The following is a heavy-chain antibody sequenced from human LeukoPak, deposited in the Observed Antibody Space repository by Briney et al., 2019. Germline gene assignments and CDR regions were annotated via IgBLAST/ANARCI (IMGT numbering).Heavy chain of an antibody. CDR3: AVDYDSSGYPDY. CDR2: MSPNSGDT. CDR1: GYTFTTHD. V-gene: IGHV1-8*01. J-gene: IGHJ4*02. D-gene: IGHD3-22*01. Sequence: ASVKVSCRASGYTFTTHDINWVRQATGQGLEWMGWMSPNSGDTGYAQKFQGRVTMTSDSSISTAFMELSSLRSEDTAVYYCAVDYDSSGYPDYWGQGTLVTVSS.